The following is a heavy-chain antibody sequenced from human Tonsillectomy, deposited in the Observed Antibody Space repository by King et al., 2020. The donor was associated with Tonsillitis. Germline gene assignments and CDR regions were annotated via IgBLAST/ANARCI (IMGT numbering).Heavy chain of an antibody. Sequence: VQLVESGGGLVQPGGSLRLSCAASGFTFSSYAMSWVRQAPGKGLEWVSVIYSGGSSTYYAGSVKGRFTISRDNSKNTLYLQMNSLRAEDTAVYYCAAHYDYVWGSYRTSRAFDIWGQGTMVTVSS. D-gene: IGHD3-16*02. CDR2: IYSGGSST. CDR1: GFTFSSYA. CDR3: AAHYDYVWGSYRTSRAFDI. V-gene: IGHV3-23*03. J-gene: IGHJ3*02.